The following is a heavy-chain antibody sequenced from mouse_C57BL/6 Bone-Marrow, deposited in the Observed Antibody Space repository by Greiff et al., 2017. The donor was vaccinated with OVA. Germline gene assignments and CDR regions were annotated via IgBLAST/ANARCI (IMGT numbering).Heavy chain of an antibody. CDR3: ARGVTTVVAPDFDY. V-gene: IGHV1-82*01. J-gene: IGHJ2*01. Sequence: VKLMESGPELVKPGASVKISCKASGYAFSSSWMNWVKQRPGKGLEWIGRIYPGDGDTNYNGKFKGKATLTADKSSSTAYMQLSSLTSEDSAVYFCARGVTTVVAPDFDYWGQGTTLTVSS. CDR1: GYAFSSSW. CDR2: IYPGDGDT. D-gene: IGHD1-1*01.